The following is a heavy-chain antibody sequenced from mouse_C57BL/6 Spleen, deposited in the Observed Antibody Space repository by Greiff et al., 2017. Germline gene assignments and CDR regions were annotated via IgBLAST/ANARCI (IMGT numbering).Heavy chain of an antibody. CDR1: GFTFTGYY. J-gene: IGHJ4*01. Sequence: EVKLVESGGGLVQPGASLRLSCAASGFTFTGYYMSWVRQPPGKAPEWFALIRHKANGYTTEYTVSVKGRFTISRDNSPHILYLQMHTLRAEDRATYYCVKAVESYYAMDDWGQGTSVTVAS. CDR3: VKAVESYYAMDD. V-gene: IGHV7-4*01. CDR2: IRHKANGYTT.